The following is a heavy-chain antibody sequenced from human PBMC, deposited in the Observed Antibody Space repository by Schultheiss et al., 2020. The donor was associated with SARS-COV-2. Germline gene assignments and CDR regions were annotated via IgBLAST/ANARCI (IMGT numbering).Heavy chain of an antibody. J-gene: IGHJ2*01. D-gene: IGHD3-22*01. Sequence: SETLSLTCAVYGGSFSGYYWSWIRQPPGKGLEWIGYIYYSGSTNYNPSLKSRVTISVDTSKNQFSLKLSSVTAADTAVYYCARMANYYDSSGYPDPKDYWYCDLWGRGTLVTVSS. CDR3: ARMANYYDSSGYPDPKDYWYCDL. CDR2: IYYSGST. CDR1: GGSFSGYY. V-gene: IGHV4-59*12.